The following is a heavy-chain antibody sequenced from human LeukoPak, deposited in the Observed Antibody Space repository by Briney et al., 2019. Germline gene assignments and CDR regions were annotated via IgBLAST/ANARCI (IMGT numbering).Heavy chain of an antibody. CDR3: AAFVTMVRGVIEGAFDI. V-gene: IGHV3-30*03. J-gene: IGHJ3*02. CDR1: GFTFNSYG. CDR2: ISYDGSNK. D-gene: IGHD3-10*01. Sequence: GGSLRLSCAASGFTFNSYGMHWVRQAPGKGLEWVAVISYDGSNKYYADSVKGRFTISRDNSKNMLYLQMNSLRAEDTAVYYCAAFVTMVRGVIEGAFDIWGQGTMATVSS.